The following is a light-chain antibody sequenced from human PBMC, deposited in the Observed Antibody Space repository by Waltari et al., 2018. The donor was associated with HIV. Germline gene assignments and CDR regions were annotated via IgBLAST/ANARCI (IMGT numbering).Light chain of an antibody. CDR2: EVS. V-gene: IGLV2-8*01. J-gene: IGLJ2*01. Sequence: QSALTQPPSASGSPGQSVTISCTGTSSDVGGYNYVSWYQQHPGKAPKLMIYEVSTRSSGVPDRVSGSKSGNTASLTVSGLQAEDEAGYYCSSYAGSHNLVFGGGTKLTVL. CDR3: SSYAGSHNLV. CDR1: SSDVGGYNY.